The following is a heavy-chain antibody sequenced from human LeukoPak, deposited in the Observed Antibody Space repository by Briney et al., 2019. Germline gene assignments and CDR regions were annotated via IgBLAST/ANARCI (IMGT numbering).Heavy chain of an antibody. D-gene: IGHD6-13*01. CDR2: INAGNGNT. CDR3: ARDDSSSWYDLFDY. Sequence: GASVKVSCKASGYTFTSYGISWVRQAPGQRLEWMGWINAGNGNTKYSQKFQGRVTITRDTSASTAYMELSSLRSEDTAVYYCARDDSSSWYDLFDYWGQGTLVTVSS. V-gene: IGHV1-3*01. J-gene: IGHJ4*02. CDR1: GYTFTSYG.